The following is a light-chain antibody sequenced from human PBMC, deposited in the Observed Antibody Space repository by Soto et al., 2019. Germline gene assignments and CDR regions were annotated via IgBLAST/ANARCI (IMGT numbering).Light chain of an antibody. CDR2: DAS. CDR3: QQFNDYPGS. J-gene: IGKJ2*01. CDR1: QDISSA. Sequence: AIPLTQAPSSLSASVGDRVTISCRTSQDISSALAWYQQRPGKPPKLLLSDASSLESGVPSRFSGSGSGTGFTLTISSLQPEEFATYYCQQFNDYPGSFGQGTTLEIK. V-gene: IGKV1D-13*01.